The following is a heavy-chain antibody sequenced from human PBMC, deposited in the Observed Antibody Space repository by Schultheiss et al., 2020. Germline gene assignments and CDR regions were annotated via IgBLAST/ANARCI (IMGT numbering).Heavy chain of an antibody. CDR3: ARSSGGYFDY. CDR1: GYTFTSYG. V-gene: IGHV1-2*06. J-gene: IGHJ4*02. Sequence: ASVKVSCKASGYTFTSYGISWVRQAPGQGLEWLGRINPNSGGTNYAQKFQGRVTMTRDTSTSTVYMELSSLRSEDTAVYYCARSSGGYFDYWGQGTLVTVSS. CDR2: INPNSGGT.